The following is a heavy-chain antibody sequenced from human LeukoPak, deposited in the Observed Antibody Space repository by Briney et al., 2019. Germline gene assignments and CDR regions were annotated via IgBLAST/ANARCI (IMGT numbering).Heavy chain of an antibody. D-gene: IGHD6-19*01. J-gene: IGHJ4*02. CDR2: ISGSGGST. CDR1: GLSLNSYA. Sequence: GGSLRLSCTASGLSLNSYAMSRVRQAPGKGLEWVSTISGSGGSTYYVDSVKGRFTISRDNSRNTLDIEMNSLRPEDTAVYYCAKTSQYSSGWFDYWGQGTLVTVSS. V-gene: IGHV3-23*01. CDR3: AKTSQYSSGWFDY.